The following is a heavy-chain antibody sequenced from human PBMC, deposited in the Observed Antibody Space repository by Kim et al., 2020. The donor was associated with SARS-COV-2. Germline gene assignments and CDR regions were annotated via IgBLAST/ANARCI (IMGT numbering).Heavy chain of an antibody. CDR3: GRHHGPTDY. CDR2: ITTGGEIT. D-gene: IGHD6-6*01. V-gene: IGHV3-23*01. J-gene: IGHJ4*02. Sequence: GGSLRLSCAASGFSFTTYVMTWVRQTPATGLEWVATITTGGEITYSADSVKGRFTVSRDNSKNMLYLQMDSLRVEDSAMYYCGRHHGPTDYWGQGTQVIVSS. CDR1: GFSFTTYV.